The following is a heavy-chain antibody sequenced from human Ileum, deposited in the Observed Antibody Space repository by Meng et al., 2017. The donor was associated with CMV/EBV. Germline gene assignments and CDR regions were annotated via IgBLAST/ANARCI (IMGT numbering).Heavy chain of an antibody. CDR1: GDSVSTNNVA. V-gene: IGHV6-1*01. D-gene: IGHD6-6*01. Sequence: QIPRRQSGPRLLKPSQTLSLTCDISGDSVSTNNVAWNWIRQSSLRGLEWLGRTAYRSKWDYEYSVSVESRITISPDTSKNQFSLHLRSVTPEDTAIYYCARESELLRFDRWGQGTLVTVSS. CDR3: ARESELLRFDR. J-gene: IGHJ4*02. CDR2: TAYRSKWDY.